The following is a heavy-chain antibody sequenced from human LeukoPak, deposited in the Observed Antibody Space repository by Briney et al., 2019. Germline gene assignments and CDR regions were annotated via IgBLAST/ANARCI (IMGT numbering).Heavy chain of an antibody. CDR1: GYTLTELS. Sequence: RASVKVSCKVSGYTLTELSMHWVRQALGKGLEWMGGFDPEDGETIYAQKFQGRVTMTGDTSTDTAYRELSSLRSEDTAVYYCATGLYDYIWGSYRGVRFFAYWGQGTLVTVSS. V-gene: IGHV1-24*01. CDR3: ATGLYDYIWGSYRGVRFFAY. D-gene: IGHD3-16*02. CDR2: FDPEDGET. J-gene: IGHJ4*02.